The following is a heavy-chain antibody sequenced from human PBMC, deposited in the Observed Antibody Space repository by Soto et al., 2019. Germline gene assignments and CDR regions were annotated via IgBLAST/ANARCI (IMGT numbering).Heavy chain of an antibody. D-gene: IGHD3-22*01. J-gene: IGHJ4*02. CDR3: ARASYYDSSGQFDY. CDR2: IYTSGST. V-gene: IGHV4-4*07. Sequence: PSETLSLTCTVSGGSISSYYWSWIRQPAGKGLEWIGRIYTSGSTNHNPSLKSRVTMSVDTSKNQSSLKLSSVTAADTAVYYCARASYYDSSGQFDYWGQGTLVTVSS. CDR1: GGSISSYY.